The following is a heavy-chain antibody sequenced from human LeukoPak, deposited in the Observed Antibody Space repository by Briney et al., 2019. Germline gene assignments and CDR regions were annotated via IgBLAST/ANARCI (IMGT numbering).Heavy chain of an antibody. Sequence: GSSVKVSCKVSGYTLTELSMHWVRQAPGKGLEWMGRFDPEDGETIYAQKFQGRVTMTADTSADTAYMELSSLRSEDTAVYYCAMSSGYSYFNWFDPWGQGTLVTVSS. J-gene: IGHJ5*02. CDR1: GYTLTELS. V-gene: IGHV1-24*01. CDR3: AMSSGYSYFNWFDP. D-gene: IGHD3-22*01. CDR2: FDPEDGET.